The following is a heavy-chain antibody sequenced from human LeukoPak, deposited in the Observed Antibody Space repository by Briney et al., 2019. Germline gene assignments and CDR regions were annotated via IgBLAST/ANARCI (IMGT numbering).Heavy chain of an antibody. V-gene: IGHV4-31*03. CDR3: AREYCSSTSCYTASGWFDP. J-gene: IGHJ5*02. D-gene: IGHD2-2*02. CDR1: GGSISSGGYY. CDR2: IYYSGST. Sequence: SQTLSLTCTVSGGSISSGGYYWSWIRQHPGKGLEWIGYIYYSGSTYYNPSLKSRVTISVDTSKNQFSLKLSSVTAADTAVYYCAREYCSSTSCYTASGWFDPWGQGTLVTVSS.